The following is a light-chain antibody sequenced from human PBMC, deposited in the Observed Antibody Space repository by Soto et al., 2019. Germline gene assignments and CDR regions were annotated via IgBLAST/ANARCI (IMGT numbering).Light chain of an antibody. J-gene: IGKJ2*01. V-gene: IGKV3-20*01. CDR1: QSVSSSY. Sequence: EIVLTQSPGTRSLSPGERATLSCRASQSVSSSYLAWYQQKAGQAPRLLIYAASSRATGVPDRFSGSGSGTDFTLTISRLEPEDFAVYFCQQYGSSPPYTFGQGTNLEIK. CDR3: QQYGSSPPYT. CDR2: AAS.